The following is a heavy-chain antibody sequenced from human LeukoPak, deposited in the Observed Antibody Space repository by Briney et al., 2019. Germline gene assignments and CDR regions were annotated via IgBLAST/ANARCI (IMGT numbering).Heavy chain of an antibody. V-gene: IGHV4-59*01. D-gene: IGHD1-26*01. CDR2: IYYSGST. CDR1: GGSISSNY. CDR3: ARDGSYYGIGTLDM. J-gene: IGHJ3*02. Sequence: PSETLSLTCTVSGGSISSNYWSWIRQPPGRGLEWIGYIYYSGSTNYNPSLKSRVTISVDTSKTHFSLRLNSVTAADTAVYYCARDGSYYGIGTLDMWGQGTMVTVSS.